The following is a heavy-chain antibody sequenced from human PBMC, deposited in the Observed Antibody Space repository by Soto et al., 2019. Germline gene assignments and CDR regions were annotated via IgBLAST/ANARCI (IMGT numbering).Heavy chain of an antibody. J-gene: IGHJ4*02. CDR1: GGTFSSHV. D-gene: IGHD3-9*01. CDR3: ARDFVFRDGNISHPDY. Sequence: QVQLVQSGAEVKKPGSSVKVSCKASGGTFSSHVFNWVRQAPGQGLEWMGGIMPIIGTANYAQKFQDRVTITADEATSTAYMELSSLRSENTAVYYCARDFVFRDGNISHPDYWGQVALLTVSS. CDR2: IMPIIGTA. V-gene: IGHV1-69*01.